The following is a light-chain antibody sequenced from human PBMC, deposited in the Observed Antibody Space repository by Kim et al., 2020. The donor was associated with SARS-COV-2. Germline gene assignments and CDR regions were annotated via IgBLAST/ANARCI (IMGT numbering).Light chain of an antibody. CDR1: SFNIETYA. J-gene: IGLJ3*02. V-gene: IGLV1-44*01. CDR3: TAWDDSLKGWL. CDR2: SNV. Sequence: QRFTILCSGSSFNIETYAVSWNRLLPRPGPKLLIYSNVHRPSEVADRSGGSESGTSASLAISGLQSEDEADYYCTAWDDSLKGWLFGGGTQLTVL.